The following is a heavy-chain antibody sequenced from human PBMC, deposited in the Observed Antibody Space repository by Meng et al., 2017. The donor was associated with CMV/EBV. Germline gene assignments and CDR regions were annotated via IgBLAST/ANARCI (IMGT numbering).Heavy chain of an antibody. CDR1: GGSISSSSYY. Sequence: SETLSLTCTVSGGSISSSSYYWGWIRQPPGKGLEWIGSIYYSGSTYYNPSLKSRVTISVDTSKNQFSLKLSSVTAADTAVYYCARVRNYDFWSGYSSLGNWFDPWGQGTLVTVSS. D-gene: IGHD3-3*01. V-gene: IGHV4-39*01. J-gene: IGHJ5*02. CDR2: IYYSGST. CDR3: ARVRNYDFWSGYSSLGNWFDP.